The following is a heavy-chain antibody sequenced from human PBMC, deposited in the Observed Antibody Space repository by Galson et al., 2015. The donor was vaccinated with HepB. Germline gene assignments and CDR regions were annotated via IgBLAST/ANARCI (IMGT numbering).Heavy chain of an antibody. CDR1: GLTFSNAW. V-gene: IGHV3-15*01. CDR3: TTGILTTRGSVFRSYGTKTGDY. Sequence: SLRLSCAASGLTFSNAWMSWVRQAPGKGLEWVGRIKSETDGGTTDYAAPVKGRFTISRDDSKNTLYLQMNSLKTEDTAVYYCTTGILTTRGSVFRSYGTKTGDYWGQGTLVTVSS. J-gene: IGHJ4*02. CDR2: IKSETDGGTT. D-gene: IGHD1-26*01.